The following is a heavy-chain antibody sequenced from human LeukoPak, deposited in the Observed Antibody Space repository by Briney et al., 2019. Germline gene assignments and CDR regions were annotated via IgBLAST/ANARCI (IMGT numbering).Heavy chain of an antibody. CDR1: GYTFTSYD. Sequence: GASVKVSCKASGYTFTSYDINWVRQATGQGLEWMGWMNPNSGNTGYAQKFQGRVTMTRNTSIRTAYMELSSLRSEDTAVYYCARGHSVTYYDFWSGYYSGAYYYYMDVWGKGTTVTVSS. CDR2: MNPNSGNT. V-gene: IGHV1-8*01. D-gene: IGHD3-3*01. J-gene: IGHJ6*03. CDR3: ARGHSVTYYDFWSGYYSGAYYYYMDV.